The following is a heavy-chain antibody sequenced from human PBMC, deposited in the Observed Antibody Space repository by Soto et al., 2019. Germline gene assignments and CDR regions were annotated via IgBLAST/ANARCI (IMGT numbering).Heavy chain of an antibody. J-gene: IGHJ3*01. CDR3: ARVRLSIAGNYALDG. D-gene: IGHD3-3*02. Sequence: QVRLVESGGGVVQPGTSLRLSCAASGFTFSDYVIHWVRQAAGKGLEWVASMTYDGATEYYADSVKGRFTMSRDNSKRGLSLQMNSLRPDDTAVYCCARVRLSIAGNYALDGWGQGTTVTVSS. V-gene: IGHV3-30*14. CDR1: GFTFSDYV. CDR2: MTYDGATE.